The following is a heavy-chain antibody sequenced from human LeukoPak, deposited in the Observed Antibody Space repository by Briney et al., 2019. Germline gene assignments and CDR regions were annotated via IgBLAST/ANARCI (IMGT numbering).Heavy chain of an antibody. D-gene: IGHD6-13*01. CDR1: GASISGYW. V-gene: IGHV4-4*07. Sequence: SETLPLTCDVSGASISGYWWSWIRQPAGKGLEWIGRMYTDGDTNYNPALKSRVTVSVDTSKNLFSLKLISVTAADTAVFYCASHKPGYSSSWFYFDYWGQGTLVTVSS. J-gene: IGHJ4*02. CDR2: MYTDGDT. CDR3: ASHKPGYSSSWFYFDY.